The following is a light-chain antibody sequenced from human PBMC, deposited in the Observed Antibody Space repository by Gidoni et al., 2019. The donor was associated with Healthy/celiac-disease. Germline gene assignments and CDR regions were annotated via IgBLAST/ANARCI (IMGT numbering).Light chain of an antibody. CDR3: QQYYSTPQT. J-gene: IGKJ1*01. V-gene: IGKV4-1*01. CDR2: WAS. CDR1: QSVLYSSNNKNY. Sequence: DIVMTQSPDSLAVSLGERATINCKSSQSVLYSSNNKNYLAWYQQKPGQPPKLLIYWASTRESGVPDRFSGSGSWTDFTLTISSLQAEDVAVYYCQQYYSTPQTFGQXTKVEIK.